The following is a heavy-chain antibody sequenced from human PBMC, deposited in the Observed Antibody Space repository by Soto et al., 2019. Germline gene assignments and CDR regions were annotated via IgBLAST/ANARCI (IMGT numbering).Heavy chain of an antibody. J-gene: IGHJ6*02. Sequence: SETLSLTCAVSGYSISSGYYWGWIRQPPGKGLEWIGSIYHSGSTYYNPSLKSRVTISVDTSKNQFSLKLSSVIAADTAVYYCARDTYTYYYYYGMDVWGQGTTVTVSS. V-gene: IGHV4-38-2*02. CDR3: ARDTYTYYYYYGMDV. CDR2: IYHSGST. CDR1: GYSISSGYY.